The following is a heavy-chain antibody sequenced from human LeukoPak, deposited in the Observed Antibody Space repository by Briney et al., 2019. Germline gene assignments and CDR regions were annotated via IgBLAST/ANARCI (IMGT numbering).Heavy chain of an antibody. CDR1: GRSMRSGDYY. CDR2: IYYSGST. J-gene: IGHJ5*02. V-gene: IGHV4-30-4*01. D-gene: IGHD3-3*01. Sequence: SQTLSLTCTVSGRSMRSGDYYWSWIRQPPGKGLEWIGYIYYSGSTYYNPSLKSRVTISVDTSKNQFSLKLTSVTAADTAVYYCARDKSGYYHDPYNWFDPWGQGTLVTVSS. CDR3: ARDKSGYYHDPYNWFDP.